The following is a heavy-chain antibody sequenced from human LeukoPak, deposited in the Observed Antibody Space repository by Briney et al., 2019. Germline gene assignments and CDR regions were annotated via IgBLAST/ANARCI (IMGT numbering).Heavy chain of an antibody. V-gene: IGHV4-39*07. J-gene: IGHJ4*02. CDR3: ARGPVYYGSIYYFDY. Sequence: SETLSLTCTVSGGSISSSSYYWGWIRQPPGKGLEWIGSIYYSGSTYYNPSLKSRVTISVDTSKNQFSLKLSSVTAADTALYYCARGPVYYGSIYYFDYWGQGTLVTVSS. CDR1: GGSISSSSYY. CDR2: IYYSGST. D-gene: IGHD3-10*01.